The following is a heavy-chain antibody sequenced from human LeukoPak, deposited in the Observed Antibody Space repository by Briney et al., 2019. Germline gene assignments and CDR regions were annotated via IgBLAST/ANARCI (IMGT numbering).Heavy chain of an antibody. CDR2: IYASGST. J-gene: IGHJ3*02. CDR1: SGSIISGYY. CDR3: ARNDAFDI. Sequence: SETMSLTCTVSSGSIISGYYWSWIRQHPGQGLEWIGFIYASGSTYYNPSLRSRVTMSVDTSKNQFSLKLSSVTAADTAVYYCARNDAFDIWGQGTMVTVSS. V-gene: IGHV4-31*03.